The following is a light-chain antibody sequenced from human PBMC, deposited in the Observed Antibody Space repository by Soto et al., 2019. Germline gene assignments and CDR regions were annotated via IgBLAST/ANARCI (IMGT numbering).Light chain of an antibody. Sequence: QSVLTQPPSASGTPGPRVTISCSGSSSNIGSNTVNWYQQLPGTAPKLLIYSNNQRPSGVPDRSSGSKSGTSASLAIRGLQSEDEADYYCAAWDDSLNGVVFGGGTKVTVL. CDR1: SSNIGSNT. CDR2: SNN. J-gene: IGLJ2*01. CDR3: AAWDDSLNGVV. V-gene: IGLV1-44*01.